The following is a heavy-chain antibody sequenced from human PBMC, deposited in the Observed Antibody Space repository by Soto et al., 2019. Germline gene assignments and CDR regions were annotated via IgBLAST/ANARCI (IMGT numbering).Heavy chain of an antibody. V-gene: IGHV3-23*01. CDR1: GFTFSNYA. CDR3: AKHIKYCSSASCYFDY. J-gene: IGHJ4*02. Sequence: EVQLLESGGGLVQPGGPLRLSFAASGFTFSNYAMTWVRQAPGEGVEWVLAISGSGGSTYYADSVKGRFTISRDNSKNTLYLQMNSLRAEDTAVYYCAKHIKYCSSASCYFDYWGQGTLVTVSS. CDR2: ISGSGGST. D-gene: IGHD2-2*01.